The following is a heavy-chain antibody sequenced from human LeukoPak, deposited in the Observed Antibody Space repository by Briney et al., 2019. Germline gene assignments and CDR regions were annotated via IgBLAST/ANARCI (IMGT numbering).Heavy chain of an antibody. CDR1: GGSISSGGYY. V-gene: IGHV4-31*03. CDR2: IYHSGST. D-gene: IGHD3-3*01. Sequence: SQTLSLTCTVSGGSISSGGYYWSWIRQHPGKGLEWIGYIYHSGSTYYNPSLKSRVTISVDRSKNQFSLKLSSVTAADTAVYYCARGDHYDFWSGYYFDYWGQGTLVTVSS. CDR3: ARGDHYDFWSGYYFDY. J-gene: IGHJ4*02.